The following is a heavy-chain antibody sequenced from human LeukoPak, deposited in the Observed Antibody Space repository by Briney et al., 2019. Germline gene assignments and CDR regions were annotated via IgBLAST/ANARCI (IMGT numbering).Heavy chain of an antibody. D-gene: IGHD4-17*01. V-gene: IGHV4-59*01. CDR2: VHYSGET. CDR1: GGSTSRYF. Sequence: SETLSLTCTVSGGSTSRYFWNWIRQSPGKGLEWIGYVHYSGETSYNPSLKSRASISLDTSKNQFSLKLTSVTAADTAIYYCARDEKIDRGDDFDDWGQGTLVTVSS. CDR3: ARDEKIDRGDDFDD. J-gene: IGHJ4*02.